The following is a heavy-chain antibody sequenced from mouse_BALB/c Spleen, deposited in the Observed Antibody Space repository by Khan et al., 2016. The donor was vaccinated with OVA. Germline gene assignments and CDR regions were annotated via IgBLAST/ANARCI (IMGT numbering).Heavy chain of an antibody. CDR3: LRDGAYYRNDGWFAY. D-gene: IGHD2-14*01. Sequence: QVQLKESGAELARPGASVKMSCKASGYTFTSYTIHWIKMRPGQGLEWIGYINPSNGYTNYNQKFKDKATLNADKSSTTAYIQLSSLTSDDCAFYSWLRDGAYYRNDGWFAYWGLGTLVTVSA. J-gene: IGHJ3*01. CDR2: INPSNGYT. CDR1: GYTFTSYT. V-gene: IGHV1-4*01.